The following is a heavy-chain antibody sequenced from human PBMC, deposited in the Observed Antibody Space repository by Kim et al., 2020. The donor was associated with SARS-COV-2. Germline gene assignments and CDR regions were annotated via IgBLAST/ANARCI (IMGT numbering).Heavy chain of an antibody. V-gene: IGHV1-69*13. J-gene: IGHJ6*02. CDR3: AGRAATAYYYHGLDV. CDR2: IMPIYATI. Sequence: SVKVSCKASGGTFTNFHLNWVRQAPGQGLEWMGGIMPIYATINYAQKFRVRVTITADEPTSTAYMELTSLTSEDTAVYYCAGRAATAYYYHGLDVWGQGTTVIVSS. CDR1: GGTFTNFH. D-gene: IGHD3-10*01.